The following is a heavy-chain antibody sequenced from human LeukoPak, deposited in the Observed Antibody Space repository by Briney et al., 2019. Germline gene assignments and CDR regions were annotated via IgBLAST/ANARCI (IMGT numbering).Heavy chain of an antibody. Sequence: ASVKVSCKASGGTFSSYAISWVRQAPGQGLEWMGGIIPIFGTANYAQKFQGRVTITTDESTSTAYMELSSLRSEDTAVYYCAILTYYYDSSGHDHSDYWGQGTLVTVSS. CDR2: IIPIFGTA. CDR1: GGTFSSYA. D-gene: IGHD3-22*01. J-gene: IGHJ4*02. V-gene: IGHV1-69*05. CDR3: AILTYYYDSSGHDHSDY.